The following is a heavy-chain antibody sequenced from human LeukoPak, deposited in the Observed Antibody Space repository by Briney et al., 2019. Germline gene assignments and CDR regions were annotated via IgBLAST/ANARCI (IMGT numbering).Heavy chain of an antibody. J-gene: IGHJ4*02. CDR1: GFTFSSYG. CDR2: IWYDGSNK. V-gene: IGHV3-33*01. Sequence: GGSLRLSCAASGFTFSSYGMHWVRQAPGKGLEWVAVIWYDGSNKYYADSVKGRFTISRDNSKNTLYLQMNSLRAEDTAVYYCARHRSSWLIDYWGQGTLVTVSS. D-gene: IGHD6-6*01. CDR3: ARHRSSWLIDY.